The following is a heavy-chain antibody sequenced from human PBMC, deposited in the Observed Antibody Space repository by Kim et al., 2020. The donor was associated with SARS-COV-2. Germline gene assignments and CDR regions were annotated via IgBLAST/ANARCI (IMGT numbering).Heavy chain of an antibody. CDR1: GGSFSGYY. Sequence: SETLSLTCAVYGGSFSGYYWSWIRQPPGKGLEWIGEINHSGSTNYNPSLKSRVTISVDTSKNQFSLKLSSVTAADTAVYYCARLRERWLQWDAFDIWGLG. V-gene: IGHV4-34*01. CDR2: INHSGST. J-gene: IGHJ3*02. D-gene: IGHD5-12*01. CDR3: ARLRERWLQWDAFDI.